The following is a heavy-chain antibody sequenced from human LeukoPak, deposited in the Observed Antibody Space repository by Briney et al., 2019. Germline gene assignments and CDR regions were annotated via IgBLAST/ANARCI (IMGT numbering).Heavy chain of an antibody. D-gene: IGHD3-10*01. CDR1: GFTFSSYN. J-gene: IGHJ4*02. CDR3: ARKYSGSGNYFFDY. Sequence: GGSLRLSCAASGFTFSSYNMNWVRQAPGKGLEWVSFISTSGNTIYYVDSVKGRFTISRDNAKNSLYLQMNSLRDKDTAVYYCARKYSGSGNYFFDYWGQGTLVTVSS. V-gene: IGHV3-48*02. CDR2: ISTSGNTI.